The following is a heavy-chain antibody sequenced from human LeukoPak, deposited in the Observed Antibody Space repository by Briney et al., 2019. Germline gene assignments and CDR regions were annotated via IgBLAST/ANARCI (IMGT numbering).Heavy chain of an antibody. CDR3: ARDLRYGRAWYPSGMDV. CDR2: ISAYNGNT. CDR1: GYTFSSYG. D-gene: IGHD6-19*01. V-gene: IGHV1-18*01. J-gene: IGHJ6*03. Sequence: VASVKVSCKASGYTFSSYGIGWVRQAPGQGLEWMGWISAYNGNTNYAQNLQGRVTMTADTCTSTAYMELRSLRSDDTAVYYCARDLRYGRAWYPSGMDVWGKGTTVTISS.